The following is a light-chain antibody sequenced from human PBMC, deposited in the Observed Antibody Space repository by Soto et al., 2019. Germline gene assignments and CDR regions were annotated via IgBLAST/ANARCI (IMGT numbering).Light chain of an antibody. J-gene: IGKJ1*01. CDR3: QKFNKSPWT. Sequence: EKILTQSPVTKTVSLGERPTISCRASQSVGSNLAWYQQKPGQAPRLLIYGASTRATGVPPRFSGSGSGTEFTLAISSLQSEDVAVYYCQKFNKSPWTFGQGTKVDIK. CDR2: GAS. V-gene: IGKV3-15*01. CDR1: QSVGSN.